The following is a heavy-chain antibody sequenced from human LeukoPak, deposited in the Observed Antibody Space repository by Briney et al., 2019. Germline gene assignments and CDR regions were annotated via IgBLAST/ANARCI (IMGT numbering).Heavy chain of an antibody. V-gene: IGHV1-8*01. CDR3: ARSFVGTRKRNDY. Sequence: ASVKVSCKASGYTFSSYDINWVRQATGPGLEWMGWMNPNSGNTGYAQRFQGRVTMTRSTSISTAYMELRSLTSDDTAVYYCARSFVGTRKRNDYWGQGTLVTVSS. J-gene: IGHJ4*02. D-gene: IGHD2-21*01. CDR2: MNPNSGNT. CDR1: GYTFSSYD.